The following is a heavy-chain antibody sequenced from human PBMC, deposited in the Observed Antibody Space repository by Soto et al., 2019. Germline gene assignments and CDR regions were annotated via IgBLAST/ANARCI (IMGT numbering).Heavy chain of an antibody. CDR1: GFTFIRYA. CDR3: ARGSAYSDYDLEY. V-gene: IGHV3-23*01. J-gene: IGHJ4*02. CDR2: VSGTGGSA. Sequence: GGSLRLSCGASGFTFIRYAMTWVRQAPGKGLEWVSGVSGTGGSAYYADSVKGRFTISRDKSTNTLYLHMNSLRAEDTAVYYCARGSAYSDYDLEYWGQGTLVTVSS. D-gene: IGHD4-17*01.